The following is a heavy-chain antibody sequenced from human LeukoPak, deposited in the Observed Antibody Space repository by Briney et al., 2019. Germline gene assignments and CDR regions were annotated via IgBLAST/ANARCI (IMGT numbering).Heavy chain of an antibody. Sequence: SQTLSLTCAISGDSVSNDRAGWNWIRQSPSRGLEWLGRTYYRSKYYYDYAESVKSRITITPDTSRNQFSLQLNSVTPDDAAVYYCVRGLRPGSLKWYTFDVWGQGTVVTVSS. CDR2: TYYRSKYYY. J-gene: IGHJ3*01. CDR1: GDSVSNDRAG. D-gene: IGHD1-1*01. V-gene: IGHV6-1*01. CDR3: VRGLRPGSLKWYTFDV.